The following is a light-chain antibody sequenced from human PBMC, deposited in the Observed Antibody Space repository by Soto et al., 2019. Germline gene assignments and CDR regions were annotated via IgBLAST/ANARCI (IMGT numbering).Light chain of an antibody. CDR1: TSDY. Sequence: QSALTQPASVSGSPGQSITISCTGTTSDYVSWYQQHPGNAPKLMIYEVSNRPSGVSDRFSGSKSGNTASLTISGLQAEDEADYYCSSYTSSSLYVFGTGTKLTVL. CDR3: SSYTSSSLYV. V-gene: IGLV2-14*01. CDR2: EVS. J-gene: IGLJ1*01.